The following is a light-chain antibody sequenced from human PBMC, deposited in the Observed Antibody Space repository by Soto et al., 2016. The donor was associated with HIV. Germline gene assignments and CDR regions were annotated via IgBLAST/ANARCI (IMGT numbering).Light chain of an antibody. J-gene: IGKJ2*01. CDR1: QDINTW. CDR2: AAS. Sequence: DIQMTQSPSSVSASVGDTVTITCRASQDINTWLAWYQQKPDKAPKLLISAASNLQSGVPSRFSGSGSGTDFTLTISSLQPEDFATYYCQQLSSHLYTFGQGTRLEIK. CDR3: QQLSSHLYT. V-gene: IGKV1-12*01.